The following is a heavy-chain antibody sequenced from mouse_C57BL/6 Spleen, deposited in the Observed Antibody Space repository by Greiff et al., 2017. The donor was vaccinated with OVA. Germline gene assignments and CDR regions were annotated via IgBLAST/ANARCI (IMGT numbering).Heavy chain of an antibody. CDR3: ARNRDDYDGWFAY. J-gene: IGHJ3*01. Sequence: VKLVESGPGLVQPSQSLSITCTVSGFSLTSYGVHWVRQSPGKGLEWLGVIWSGGSTDYNAAFISRLSISKDNSKSQVFFKMNSLQADDTDIYDCARNRDDYDGWFAYWGQGTLVTVSA. CDR2: IWSGGST. D-gene: IGHD2-4*01. V-gene: IGHV2-2*01. CDR1: GFSLTSYG.